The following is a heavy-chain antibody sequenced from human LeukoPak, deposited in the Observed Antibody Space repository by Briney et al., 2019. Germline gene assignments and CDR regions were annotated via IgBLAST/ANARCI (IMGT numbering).Heavy chain of an antibody. J-gene: IGHJ4*02. CDR1: GFTFSSYA. CDR3: AKPSSAATPGY. CDR2: ISGTGGST. Sequence: GGSLRLSCAASGFTFSSYAMSWVRQAPGKGLEWVSAISGTGGSTYYADSVKGRFTISRDNSKNTLYLQMNSLRADDTAVYYCAKPSSAATPGYWGQGTLVTVSS. V-gene: IGHV3-23*01. D-gene: IGHD2-15*01.